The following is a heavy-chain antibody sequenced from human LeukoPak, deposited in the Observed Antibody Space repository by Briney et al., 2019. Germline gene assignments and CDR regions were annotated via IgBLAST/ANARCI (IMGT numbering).Heavy chain of an antibody. CDR3: TKDLAFCGGDCYSGADN. V-gene: IGHV3-23*01. D-gene: IGHD2-21*01. Sequence: GGSLRLSCVASGFTFSSYWMAWVRQAPGKGPEWVSAISGRGDITYYTDSVKGRFTISRDTSRSTLYLQMSSLRAEDTAVYYCTKDLAFCGGDCYSGADNWGQGALVTVSS. CDR2: ISGRGDIT. J-gene: IGHJ4*02. CDR1: GFTFSSYW.